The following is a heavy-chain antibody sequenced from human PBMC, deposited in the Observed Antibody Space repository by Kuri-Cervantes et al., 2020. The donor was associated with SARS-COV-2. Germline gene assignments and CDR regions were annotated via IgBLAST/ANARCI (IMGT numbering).Heavy chain of an antibody. D-gene: IGHD3-3*01. Sequence: GGSLRLSCATSGSTFSIFWMTWVRQAPGKGLEWVANISQDGSEKSYVDSVKGRFTISRDNAKNSLYLQMNSLRAEDTAVYYCARGTLVPYYYDALDVWGQGTTVTVSS. CDR3: ARGTLVPYYYDALDV. J-gene: IGHJ6*02. CDR2: ISQDGSEK. CDR1: GSTFSIFW. V-gene: IGHV3-7*04.